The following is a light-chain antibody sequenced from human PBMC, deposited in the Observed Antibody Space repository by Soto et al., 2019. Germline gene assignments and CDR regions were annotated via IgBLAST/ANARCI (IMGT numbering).Light chain of an antibody. J-gene: IGKJ1*01. CDR3: QQYNNWPPVT. CDR2: GAS. Sequence: EIVMTQSPATLSLSPGERATLSCRASQSVSSNLAWYQQKPGQAPRLLIYGASTRATGIPARFSGSGSGTEFTLTINSLQSEDFAVYYCQQYNNWPPVTFGQGTKVEIK. V-gene: IGKV3-15*01. CDR1: QSVSSN.